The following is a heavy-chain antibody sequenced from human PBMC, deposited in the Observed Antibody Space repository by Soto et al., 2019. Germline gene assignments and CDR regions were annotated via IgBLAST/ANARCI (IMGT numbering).Heavy chain of an antibody. V-gene: IGHV3-23*01. J-gene: IGHJ4*02. D-gene: IGHD6-19*01. CDR2: ISGSGGST. CDR3: AKGYDSVWYYFAY. Sequence: GGSLRLSCAASGFTFSSYAMSWVRQAPGKVLEWVSAISGSGGSTYSADSVKGRFTISRDLSKNTLYLQMNSLRAEDTAVYYCAKGYDSVWYYFAYWGQGTLVTVSS. CDR1: GFTFSSYA.